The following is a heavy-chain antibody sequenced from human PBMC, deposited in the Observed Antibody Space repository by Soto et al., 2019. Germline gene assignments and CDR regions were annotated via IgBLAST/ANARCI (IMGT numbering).Heavy chain of an antibody. V-gene: IGHV1-2*02. CDR1: GYTFTGYY. J-gene: IGHJ4*02. D-gene: IGHD1-7*01. CDR2: INPNSGGT. Sequence: ASVKVSCKASGYTFTGYYMHWVRQAPGQGLEWMGWINPNSGGTNYAQKFQGRVTMTRDTSISTAYMELSRLRSDDTAVYYCARSYNWNYMARSWGQGTLVTVSS. CDR3: ARSYNWNYMARS.